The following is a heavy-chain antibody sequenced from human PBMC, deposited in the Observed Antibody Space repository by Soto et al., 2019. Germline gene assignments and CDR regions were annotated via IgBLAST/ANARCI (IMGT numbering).Heavy chain of an antibody. CDR2: TFYRSKWNN. V-gene: IGHV6-1*01. D-gene: IGHD3-22*01. CDR3: ARATQYYFDTSFYPPGPHCASDI. Sequence: SQTLPLTCVISGDSVSSNSVAWNCIRQSPSRGLEWLGRTFYRSKWNNDYTVPMKSRITISPDTSKNKFSLKLSSVNAADTAVYYCARATQYYFDTSFYPPGPHCASDIWCLRTMVT. CDR1: GDSVSSNSVA. J-gene: IGHJ3*02.